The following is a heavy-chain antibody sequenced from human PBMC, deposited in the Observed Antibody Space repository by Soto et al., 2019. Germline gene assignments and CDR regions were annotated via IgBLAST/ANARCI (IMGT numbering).Heavy chain of an antibody. D-gene: IGHD1-26*01. V-gene: IGHV3-74*01. CDR3: ARGGAMGVDY. CDR1: GFTFNNKW. Sequence: GGSLRLSCTASGFTFNNKWMHWVRQAPGKGLVWLSRIDGAAATTNYADSVKGRFTISRDNAKNIVFLHVNGLTDEDTAVYYCARGGAMGVDYWGQGTLVTVSS. J-gene: IGHJ4*02. CDR2: IDGAAATT.